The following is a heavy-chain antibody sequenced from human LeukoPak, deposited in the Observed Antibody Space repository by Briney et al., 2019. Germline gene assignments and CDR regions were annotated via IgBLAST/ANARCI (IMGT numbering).Heavy chain of an antibody. CDR3: ARDQLWWSTEGDAFDI. CDR2: ISYDGSNK. J-gene: IGHJ3*02. D-gene: IGHD5-18*01. CDR1: GGSISSSN. V-gene: IGHV3-30*03. Sequence: PSGTLSLTCAVSGGSISSSNWWSWVRQAPGKGLQWVAVISYDGSNKYHTDSVKGRFTISRDNSKNTLYLQMNSLRAEDTAVYYCARDQLWWSTEGDAFDIWGQGTMVTVSS.